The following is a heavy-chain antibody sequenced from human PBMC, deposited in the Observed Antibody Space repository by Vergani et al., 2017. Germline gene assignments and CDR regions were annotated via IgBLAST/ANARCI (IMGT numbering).Heavy chain of an antibody. D-gene: IGHD5-12*01. J-gene: IGHJ6*02. V-gene: IGHV4-59*08. Sequence: QVQLQESGPGLVKPSETLSLTCTVSGGSISSYYWSWIRQAPGQGLEWIGYIYYSGSTNYNPSLKSRVTISGDTSKNQFSLKLSSVTAADTAVYYCARGGYASYYYGMDVWGQGTTVTVSS. CDR2: IYYSGST. CDR3: ARGGYASYYYGMDV. CDR1: GGSISSYY.